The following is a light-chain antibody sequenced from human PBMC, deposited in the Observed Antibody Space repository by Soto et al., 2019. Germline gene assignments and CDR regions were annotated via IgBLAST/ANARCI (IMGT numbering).Light chain of an antibody. V-gene: IGKV1-5*03. Sequence: IQMTQSPSTPSASVGDRVTITCRASQSISSWLAWYQQKPGKAPKLLIYKASSLESGVPSRFSGSGSGTEFTLTISSLQPDDFATYYCQQYNSYLYTFGQGTKLEIK. CDR3: QQYNSYLYT. CDR2: KAS. J-gene: IGKJ2*01. CDR1: QSISSW.